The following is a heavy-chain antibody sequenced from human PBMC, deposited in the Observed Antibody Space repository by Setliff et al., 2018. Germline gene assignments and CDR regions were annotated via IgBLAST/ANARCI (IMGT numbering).Heavy chain of an antibody. D-gene: IGHD5-12*01. J-gene: IGHJ3*02. CDR3: TRGPDGYTYQGAFDI. V-gene: IGHV4-34*01. CDR1: GGSFSGYY. Sequence: SETLSLTCAVYGGSFSGYYWSWIRQPSGKGLEWIGEINHSGSTNYNPSLKSRVTISVDTSKNQFSLKLSSVTAADTAVYYCTRGPDGYTYQGAFDIWGQGTMVTVSS. CDR2: INHSGST.